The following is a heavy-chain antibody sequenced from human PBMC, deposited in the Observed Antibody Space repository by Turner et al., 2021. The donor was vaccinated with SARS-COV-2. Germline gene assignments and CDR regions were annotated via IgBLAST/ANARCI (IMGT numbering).Heavy chain of an antibody. Sequence: QVQLVQSGAEVKKPGASVKVSCKVSGYTLTGLSMNWVRQAPGKGLEWMGGFDPEDGETIYAKKFQGRVTMTEDTSTDTAYMGLSSLRSEDTAVYYCATGVAVTGTSSAYYYYYGMDVWGQGTTVTVSS. V-gene: IGHV1-24*01. D-gene: IGHD6-19*01. CDR1: GYTLTGLS. J-gene: IGHJ6*02. CDR2: FDPEDGET. CDR3: ATGVAVTGTSSAYYYYYGMDV.